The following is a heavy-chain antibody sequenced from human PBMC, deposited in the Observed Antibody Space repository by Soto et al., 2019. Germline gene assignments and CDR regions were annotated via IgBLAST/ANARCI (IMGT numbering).Heavy chain of an antibody. V-gene: IGHV3-30*03. CDR1: GFTFSSYG. J-gene: IGHJ4*02. D-gene: IGHD3-22*01. CDR3: ARKTLTYYYDSSASY. Sequence: ASGFTFSSYGMHWVRQAPGKGLEWVAVISYDRSNKYYADSVKGRFTISRDNSKNTLNLQMNSLRAEDTAVYYCARKTLTYYYDSSASYWGQGTLVTVSS. CDR2: ISYDRSNK.